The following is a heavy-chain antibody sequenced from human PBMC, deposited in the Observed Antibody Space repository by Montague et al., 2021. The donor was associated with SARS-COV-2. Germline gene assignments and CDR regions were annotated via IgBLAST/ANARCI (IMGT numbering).Heavy chain of an antibody. J-gene: IGHJ6*02. Sequence: SETLSLTCAVYGGAFSGYYWTGIRQSPRKGLEWVGEIKHSGSTNYNPSLKSRVTISVDTSKNQFSLKLSSVTAADTAVYYCACGEITTRGLIYYYGMDVWGQGTTVTVSS. D-gene: IGHD4-11*01. CDR1: GGAFSGYY. CDR2: IKHSGST. CDR3: ACGEITTRGLIYYYGMDV. V-gene: IGHV4-34*01.